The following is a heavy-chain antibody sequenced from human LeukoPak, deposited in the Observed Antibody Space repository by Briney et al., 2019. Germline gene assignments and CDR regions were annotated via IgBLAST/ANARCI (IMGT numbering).Heavy chain of an antibody. CDR1: GGSFSGYY. D-gene: IGHD5-12*01. V-gene: IGHV4-34*01. Sequence: SETLSLTCAVYGGSFSGYYWSWIRQPPGKGLEWIGEINHSGSTNYNPSLKSRVTISVDTSKNQFSLKLSSVTAADTAVYYCARLSGYINWGQGTLVTVSS. CDR2: INHSGST. CDR3: ARLSGYIN. J-gene: IGHJ4*02.